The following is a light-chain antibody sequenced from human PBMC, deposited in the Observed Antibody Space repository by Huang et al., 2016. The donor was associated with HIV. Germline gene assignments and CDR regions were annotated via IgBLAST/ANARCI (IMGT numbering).Light chain of an antibody. CDR2: DAS. Sequence: DIQMTQSPSSLSASVGDRVTITCQESQDIGQYLNWYQQKPGQVPKLLIFDASNLETGVPSRFSGSGSGTDFTFTITTLQPEDIATYYCQHYDSLPPWTFGQGTRVQI. V-gene: IGKV1-33*01. J-gene: IGKJ1*01. CDR3: QHYDSLPPWT. CDR1: QDIGQY.